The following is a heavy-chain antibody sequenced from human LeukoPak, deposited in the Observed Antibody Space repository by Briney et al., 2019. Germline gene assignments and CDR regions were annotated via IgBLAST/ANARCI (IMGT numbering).Heavy chain of an antibody. Sequence: PGGSLRLSCAASGFTFSNSAMSWVRQAPGKGLQWVSSITGTGGSTHYADSVKGRFTISRDNSKNTLYLEMNSLTAEDTAIYYCAKDQGHDYAPVGSATQFYWGQGALVTVSS. CDR1: GFTFSNSA. CDR2: ITGTGGST. D-gene: IGHD4-17*01. J-gene: IGHJ4*02. CDR3: AKDQGHDYAPVGSATQFY. V-gene: IGHV3-23*01.